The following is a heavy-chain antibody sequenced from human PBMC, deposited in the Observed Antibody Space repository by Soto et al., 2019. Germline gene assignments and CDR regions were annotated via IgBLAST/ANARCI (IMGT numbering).Heavy chain of an antibody. V-gene: IGHV3-23*01. CDR3: ARPRGYGVFDAVDI. J-gene: IGHJ3*02. CDR2: ISSSGDST. CDR1: GFIFSTYA. D-gene: IGHD4-17*01. Sequence: LRLSCAASGFIFSTYAMNWVRQAPGKGLEWVSAISSSGDSTYYAESVRGRFTISRDNSINTLYLQMSRLRTEDTAIYYCARPRGYGVFDAVDIWGQGTMVTVSS.